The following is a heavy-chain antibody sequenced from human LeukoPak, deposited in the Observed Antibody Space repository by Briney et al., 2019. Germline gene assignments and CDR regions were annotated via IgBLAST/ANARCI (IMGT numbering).Heavy chain of an antibody. V-gene: IGHV3-53*01. CDR2: IYSGGST. Sequence: PGGSLRLSCAASGFTVSSNYMSWVRQAPGKGLEWVSVIYSGGSTYYADSVKGRFTISRDNAKNSLYLQMNSLRAEDTALYHCARGYCSSTSCYNFDSWGQGTLVTVSS. CDR1: GFTVSSNY. CDR3: ARGYCSSTSCYNFDS. J-gene: IGHJ4*02. D-gene: IGHD2-2*02.